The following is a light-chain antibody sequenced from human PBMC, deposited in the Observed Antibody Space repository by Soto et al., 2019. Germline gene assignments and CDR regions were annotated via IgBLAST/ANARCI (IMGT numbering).Light chain of an antibody. CDR2: DAS. Sequence: EFVLTQSPGTLSLPPGERATLSCRASQSVTKNYLAWYQQRPGQAPRLLIHDASSRATGIPDRFSGSGSGTDFTLTISRLETEDFAVYYCQQCSSSPLTFGGGTKVDIK. V-gene: IGKV3-20*01. J-gene: IGKJ4*01. CDR1: QSVTKNY. CDR3: QQCSSSPLT.